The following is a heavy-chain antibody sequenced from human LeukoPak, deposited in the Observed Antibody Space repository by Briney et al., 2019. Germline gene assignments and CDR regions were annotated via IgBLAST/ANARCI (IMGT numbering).Heavy chain of an antibody. J-gene: IGHJ4*02. Sequence: SVKVSCKASGGTLSSYAISWVRQAPGQGLEWMGRIIPILGIANYAQKFQGRVTITADKSTSTAYMELSSLRSEDTAVYYCAKDKGRMTALYYFDYWGQGTLVTVSS. CDR1: GGTLSSYA. CDR3: AKDKGRMTALYYFDY. D-gene: IGHD2-21*02. V-gene: IGHV1-69*04. CDR2: IIPILGIA.